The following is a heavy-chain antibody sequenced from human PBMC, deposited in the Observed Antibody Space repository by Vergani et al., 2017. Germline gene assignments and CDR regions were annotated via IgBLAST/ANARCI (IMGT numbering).Heavy chain of an antibody. D-gene: IGHD1-26*01. CDR1: GYTFTSYY. J-gene: IGHJ4*02. Sequence: QVQLVQSGAEVKKLGASVKVSCKASGYTFTSYYLHWVRQAPGQGLEWMGIINPSGGSTSYAQKFQGRVTMTRDTSTSTVYMELSSLRSEDTAVYYCARDGTGIVGATTKNGAKIFDYWGQGTLVTVSS. CDR2: INPSGGST. CDR3: ARDGTGIVGATTKNGAKIFDY. V-gene: IGHV1-46*01.